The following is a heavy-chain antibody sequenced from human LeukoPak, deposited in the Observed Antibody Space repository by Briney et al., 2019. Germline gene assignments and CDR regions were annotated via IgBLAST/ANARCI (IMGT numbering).Heavy chain of an antibody. CDR3: ARAATLRYFDWPYYFDY. CDR2: IYTSGST. Sequence: PSETLSLTCTVSGGSISSYYWSWIRQPAGKGLEWIGRIYTSGSTNYNPSLKSRVTMSVDTSKNQFSLKLSSVTAADTAVYYCARAATLRYFDWPYYFDYWGQGTLVTVSS. CDR1: GGSISSYY. D-gene: IGHD3-9*01. V-gene: IGHV4-4*07. J-gene: IGHJ4*02.